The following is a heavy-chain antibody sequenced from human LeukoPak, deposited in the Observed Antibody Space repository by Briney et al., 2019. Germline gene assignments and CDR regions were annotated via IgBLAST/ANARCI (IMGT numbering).Heavy chain of an antibody. J-gene: IGHJ2*01. V-gene: IGHV4-30-4*01. Sequence: PSETLSLTCTVSGGSISSGDYYWSWIRHPPGKGLEWIGYIYYSGSTYYNPSLKSRITISVDTSKNQFSLKLSSVTAADTAVYYCARDLKKSWHDYGDYEWYFDLWGRGTLVTVSS. D-gene: IGHD4-17*01. CDR3: ARDLKKSWHDYGDYEWYFDL. CDR2: IYYSGST. CDR1: GGSISSGDYY.